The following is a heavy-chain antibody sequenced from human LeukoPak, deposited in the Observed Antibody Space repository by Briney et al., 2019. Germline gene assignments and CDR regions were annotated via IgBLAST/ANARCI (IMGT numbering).Heavy chain of an antibody. CDR3: ARLSSGYYWFDP. CDR2: INHSGST. J-gene: IGHJ5*02. D-gene: IGHD3-22*01. CDR1: GGSIDSTNW. V-gene: IGHV4/OR15-8*01. Sequence: SETLSLTCDVSGGSIDSTNWWNWVRQPPGKGLEWIGEINHSGSTNYNPSLKSRVTISVDTSKNQFSLKLSSVTAADTAVYYCARLSSGYYWFDPWGQGTLVTVSS.